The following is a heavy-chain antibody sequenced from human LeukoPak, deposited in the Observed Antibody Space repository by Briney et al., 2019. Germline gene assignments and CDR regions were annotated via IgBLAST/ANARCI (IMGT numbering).Heavy chain of an antibody. V-gene: IGHV3-23*01. J-gene: IGHJ3*02. CDR3: AKDLYYGSTGNAFDI. Sequence: GGSLRLSCAASEFTVSSNYMSWVRQAPGRGLEWVSGISGSGGSTSYADSVKGRFTISRDNSKNTLFLQMNSLRAEDTAVYYCAKDLYYGSTGNAFDIWGQGTMVAVSP. CDR1: EFTVSSNY. D-gene: IGHD2-2*01. CDR2: ISGSGGST.